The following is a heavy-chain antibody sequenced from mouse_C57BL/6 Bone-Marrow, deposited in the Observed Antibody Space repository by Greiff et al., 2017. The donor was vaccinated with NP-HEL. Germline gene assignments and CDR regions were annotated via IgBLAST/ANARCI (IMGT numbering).Heavy chain of an antibody. CDR1: GFTFSDYV. J-gene: IGHJ4*01. CDR2: RNSVGSST. CDR3: AREGGLRRRTYAMGY. Sequence: EVKLVESEGGGGKSGSSMKLSCTASGFTFSDYVMDWVSQVQDKGGEGGGKRNSVGSSTYYLDSLKSRFIFPIDNAKNILYLQMSSLKSEDTATYYCAREGGLRRRTYAMGYWGQGTSVTVSS. V-gene: IGHV5-16*01. D-gene: IGHD2-4*01.